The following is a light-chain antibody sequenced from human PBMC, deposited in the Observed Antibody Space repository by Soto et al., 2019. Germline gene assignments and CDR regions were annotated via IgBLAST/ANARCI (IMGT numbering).Light chain of an antibody. J-gene: IGKJ5*01. CDR1: QSVSSN. Sequence: EIVMTQSPATLSVSPGERATLSCRASQSVSSNLAWYQQKPGQAPRLLIYGASTRATGIPARFSGSGSGAEFTLTISSLQSEDFAVYFCLQYKDWPSTLGQGTRLEIK. V-gene: IGKV3-15*01. CDR2: GAS. CDR3: LQYKDWPST.